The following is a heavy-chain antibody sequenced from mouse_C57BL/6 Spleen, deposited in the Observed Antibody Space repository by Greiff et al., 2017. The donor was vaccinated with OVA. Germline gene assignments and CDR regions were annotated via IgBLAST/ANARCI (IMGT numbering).Heavy chain of an antibody. Sequence: QVTLKVSGPGILQPSQTLSLTCSFSGFSLSTFGMGVGWIRQPSGQGLEWLAHIWWDDDKYYNPALKSRPTISKDTTKNQVFLKLANMDTAETATYYCARMEYDYDYFDYWGQGTTLTVSS. J-gene: IGHJ2*01. CDR2: IWWDDDK. V-gene: IGHV8-8*01. CDR3: ARMEYDYDYFDY. D-gene: IGHD2-4*01. CDR1: GFSLSTFGMG.